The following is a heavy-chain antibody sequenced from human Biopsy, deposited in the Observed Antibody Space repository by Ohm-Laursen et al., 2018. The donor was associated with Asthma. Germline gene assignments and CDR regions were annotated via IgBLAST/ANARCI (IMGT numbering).Heavy chain of an antibody. V-gene: IGHV3-23*01. CDR3: ARISICRTTTCYSYFSYSMDV. Sequence: GALRLSCAASGFTFSSYGMNWVRQAPGKGLQWVSSISPGAGSTYYADSVRGRFTISRDNSNTVFLQMKSLRAEDTAVYYCARISICRTTTCYSYFSYSMDVWGQGTTVTVSS. CDR2: ISPGAGST. J-gene: IGHJ6*02. D-gene: IGHD2-2*01. CDR1: GFTFSSYG.